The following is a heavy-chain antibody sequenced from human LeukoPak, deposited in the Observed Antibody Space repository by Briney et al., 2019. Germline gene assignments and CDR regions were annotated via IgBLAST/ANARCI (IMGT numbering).Heavy chain of an antibody. J-gene: IGHJ3*02. CDR2: IIPILGIA. CDR3: ARGGYRFKAFDI. CDR1: GGTFSSYA. D-gene: IGHD4-4*01. Sequence: GASVKVSCKASGGTFSSYAISWVRQAPGQGLEWMGRIIPILGIANYAQKFQGRVTITADKSTSAAYVELSSLRSEDTAVYYCARGGYRFKAFDIWGQGTMVTVSS. V-gene: IGHV1-69*04.